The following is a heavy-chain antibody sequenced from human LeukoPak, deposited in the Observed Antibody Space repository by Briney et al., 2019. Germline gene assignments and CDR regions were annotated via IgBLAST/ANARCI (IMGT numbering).Heavy chain of an antibody. CDR1: GGSITIYY. Sequence: SETLSLTCTVSGGSITIYYWSWIRQPAGKGLEWIGRIYTSGSTNYNPSLKSRVTMSVDTSKNQFSLRLSSVTAADTAVYYCARVTGYVMEDYFDYWGQGTLVTVSS. D-gene: IGHD6-13*01. CDR2: IYTSGST. V-gene: IGHV4-4*07. CDR3: ARVTGYVMEDYFDY. J-gene: IGHJ4*02.